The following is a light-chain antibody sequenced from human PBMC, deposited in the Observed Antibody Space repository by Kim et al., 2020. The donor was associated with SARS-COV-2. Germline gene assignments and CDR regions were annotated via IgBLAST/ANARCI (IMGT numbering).Light chain of an antibody. CDR1: SGDIGGYNV. V-gene: IGLV2-14*03. CDR2: DVN. Sequence: GQTITISCTGTSGDIGGYNVVSRYQHHPDKAPQLVIYDVNKRPSGVSSRFSGSKSGNTASLTISGLQADDGAHYYCTSYTDRTTLIFGSGTKVTVL. CDR3: TSYTDRTTLI. J-gene: IGLJ1*01.